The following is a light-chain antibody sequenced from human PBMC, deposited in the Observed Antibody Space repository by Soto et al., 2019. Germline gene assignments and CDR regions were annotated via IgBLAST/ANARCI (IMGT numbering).Light chain of an antibody. Sequence: EIVLTPFPVTLSLSPVERATLSCRASQSVSNYLAWYQQKPGQAPRLLIYDVSTRATGVPARFSGSGSGTDFTLTITSLEPEDFAVYSCQQRSDWPITFGQGTRLEIK. CDR2: DVS. CDR3: QQRSDWPIT. V-gene: IGKV3-11*01. J-gene: IGKJ5*01. CDR1: QSVSNY.